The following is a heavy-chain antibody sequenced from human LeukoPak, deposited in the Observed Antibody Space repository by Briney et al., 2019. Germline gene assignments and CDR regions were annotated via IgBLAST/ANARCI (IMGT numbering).Heavy chain of an antibody. D-gene: IGHD1/OR15-1a*01. J-gene: IGHJ3*02. CDR2: IKQDGSEK. V-gene: IGHV3-7*01. CDR3: AREAYNWNIDVFDI. CDR1: GFTFSSYW. Sequence: GGSLRLSCVASGFTFSSYWMTWVRQAPGKGLEWVANIKQDGSEKYYVDSVKGRFTISRDNAKNSLNLQMNSLRAEDTAVYYCAREAYNWNIDVFDIWGQGTLVTVSS.